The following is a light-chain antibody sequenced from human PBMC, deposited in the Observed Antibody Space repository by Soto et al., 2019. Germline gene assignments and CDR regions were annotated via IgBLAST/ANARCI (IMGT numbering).Light chain of an antibody. CDR3: QQYDNWPLT. Sequence: EIVMTQSPATLSVSPGERGTLSCRASQSVDYNLAWYQQKPGQPPRLLIYGASTRTTGVPARFSGSWSGTEFTLTISSLQSEDFAVYYCQQYDNWPLTFGPGTKVDIK. CDR1: QSVDYN. J-gene: IGKJ3*01. CDR2: GAS. V-gene: IGKV3-15*01.